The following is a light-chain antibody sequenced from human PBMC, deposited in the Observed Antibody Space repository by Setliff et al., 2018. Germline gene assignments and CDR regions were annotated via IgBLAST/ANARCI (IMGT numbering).Light chain of an antibody. V-gene: IGKV1-5*03. Sequence: DIQMTQSPSTLSASVGDRVTITCRASQSISNWLAWFQQKPGKDPKXXIYQXXXXXXXXXXXXXXXXXXTEFTLTISSLQPDDFATYYCLQYSSYSTWTFGQGTKVDIK. CDR3: LQYSSYSTWT. J-gene: IGKJ1*01. CDR1: QSISNW. CDR2: QXX.